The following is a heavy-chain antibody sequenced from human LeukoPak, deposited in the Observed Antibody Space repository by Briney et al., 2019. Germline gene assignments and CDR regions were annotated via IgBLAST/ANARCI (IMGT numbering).Heavy chain of an antibody. V-gene: IGHV3-30*04. J-gene: IGHJ2*01. CDR2: ISYDGRNK. D-gene: IGHD4-17*01. CDR3: ARNKINTVTTGWYFDL. CDR1: GFTFRSYA. Sequence: GGSLRLSCAASGFTFRSYAMHWVRQAPGKGLEWVAIISYDGRNKYYADSVKGRFTISRDDAKNSLYLQMNSLTAEDTAEYYCARNKINTVTTGWYFDLWGRGTLVSVSS.